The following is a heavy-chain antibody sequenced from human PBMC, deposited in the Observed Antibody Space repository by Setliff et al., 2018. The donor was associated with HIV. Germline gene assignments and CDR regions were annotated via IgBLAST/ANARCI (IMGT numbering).Heavy chain of an antibody. V-gene: IGHV1-24*01. CDR3: ATAKEVWLAEGGFDY. Sequence: ASVKVSCKVSGYLTELSMHWVRQASGKGFEWMGRFDPEDGDTLYAHKFQGRVTMTEDTSTDTAYLELSGLRSEDTAVYYCATAKEVWLAEGGFDYWGQGTLVTVSS. D-gene: IGHD6-19*01. J-gene: IGHJ4*02. CDR1: GYLTELS. CDR2: FDPEDGDT.